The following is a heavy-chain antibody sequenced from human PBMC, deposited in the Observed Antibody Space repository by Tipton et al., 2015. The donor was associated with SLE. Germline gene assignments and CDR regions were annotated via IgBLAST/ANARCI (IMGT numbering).Heavy chain of an antibody. D-gene: IGHD5-12*01. CDR1: GGSTSRYY. V-gene: IGHV4-59*01. J-gene: IGHJ4*02. CDR3: VRVEGAYDQYYFDS. Sequence: TLSLTCTVSGGSTSRYYWSWIRQSPEKGLEWIGYIYYSGSTKYNPSLKSRVTMSVDTSKNQFSLKLTSVTAADTAVYYCVRVEGAYDQYYFDSWGQGTLVTVSS. CDR2: IYYSGST.